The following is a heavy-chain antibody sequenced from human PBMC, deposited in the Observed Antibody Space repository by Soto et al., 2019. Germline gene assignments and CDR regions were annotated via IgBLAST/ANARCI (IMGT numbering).Heavy chain of an antibody. V-gene: IGHV4-34*01. CDR3: ARMGIQLRYYYYYGMDV. CDR1: GGSFSGYY. CDR2: INHSGST. D-gene: IGHD5-18*01. Sequence: KPSETLSLTCAVYGGSFSGYYWSWIRQPPGKGLEWIGEINHSGSTNYNPSLKSRVTISVDTSKNQFSLKLSSVTAADTAVYYCARMGIQLRYYYYYGMDVWGQGTTVTVSS. J-gene: IGHJ6*02.